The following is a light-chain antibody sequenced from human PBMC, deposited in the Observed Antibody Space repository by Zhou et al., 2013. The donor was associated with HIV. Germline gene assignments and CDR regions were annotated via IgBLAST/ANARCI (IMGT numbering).Light chain of an antibody. V-gene: IGKV3-20*01. CDR1: QSVSNN. CDR2: GVS. Sequence: EIVLTQSPATLSLSPGDRATLSCRASQSVSNNVAWYQQKPGQPPRLLIYGVSNRATGIPDTFSGSGSGTDFTLTINRLEPEDFAVYYCQHYGVSPYTFGPGTKLEI. J-gene: IGKJ2*01. CDR3: QHYGVSPYT.